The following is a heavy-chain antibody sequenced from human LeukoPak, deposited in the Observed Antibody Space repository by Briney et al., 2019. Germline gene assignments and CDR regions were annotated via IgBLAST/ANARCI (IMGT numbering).Heavy chain of an antibody. Sequence: GASVKVSCKASGYTFTNDFIHWVRQAPGQGLEWMGWISTDNGDTNYAQKLQGRVTMTTDTSTSTAYMELRSLRSDDTAVYYCARGDVDTAMLTVDYWGQGTLVTVSS. CDR1: GYTFTNDF. CDR2: ISTDNGDT. CDR3: ARGDVDTAMLTVDY. V-gene: IGHV1-18*04. J-gene: IGHJ4*02. D-gene: IGHD5-18*01.